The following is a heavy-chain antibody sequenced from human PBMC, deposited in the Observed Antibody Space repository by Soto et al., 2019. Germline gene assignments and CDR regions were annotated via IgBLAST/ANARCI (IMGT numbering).Heavy chain of an antibody. J-gene: IGHJ4*01. Sequence: LRLSCAASGFTFSSYWMNWVRQAPGKGLEWVASIKQDGSEKYYVDSMKGRFTISRDNAKNSLYLQMNSLRAEDTAMYYCSRRDYSDYWGQGILVTVSS. CDR3: SRRDYSDY. V-gene: IGHV3-7*01. CDR1: GFTFSSYW. CDR2: IKQDGSEK.